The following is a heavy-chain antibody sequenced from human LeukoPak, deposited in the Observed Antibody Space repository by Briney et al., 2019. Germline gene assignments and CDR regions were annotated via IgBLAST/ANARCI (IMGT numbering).Heavy chain of an antibody. Sequence: PGGSLRLSCAASGFTFSSYEMNWVRQAPGKGLEWVSYISSSGSTIYYADSVKGRFTISRDNSKNTLYLQMNSLRAEDTAVYYCAKIAPMREIVLMVYASDAFDIWGQGTMVTVSS. CDR2: ISSSGSTI. CDR3: AKIAPMREIVLMVYASDAFDI. J-gene: IGHJ3*02. V-gene: IGHV3-48*03. D-gene: IGHD2-8*01. CDR1: GFTFSSYE.